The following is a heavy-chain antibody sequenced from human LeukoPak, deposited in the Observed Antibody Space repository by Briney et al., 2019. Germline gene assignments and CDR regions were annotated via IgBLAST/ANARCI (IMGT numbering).Heavy chain of an antibody. CDR1: GFSFSNYN. D-gene: IGHD3-3*01. J-gene: IGHJ4*02. Sequence: GGSLRPSCAASGFSFSNYNMQWVRQAPGKGLEWASYISSSSSSVYYADSVKGRFTISRDNAKNSLYLQMRSLRDDDAAVYYCARGGVSYFDYWGQGTLVTVSS. CDR2: ISSSSSSV. CDR3: ARGGVSYFDY. V-gene: IGHV3-48*02.